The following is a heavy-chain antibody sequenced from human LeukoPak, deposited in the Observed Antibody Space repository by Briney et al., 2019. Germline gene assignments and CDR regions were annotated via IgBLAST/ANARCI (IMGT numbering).Heavy chain of an antibody. CDR1: GFTFNSYS. CDR3: ARENYYGSGSKDFDY. CDR2: ISSSSSTI. J-gene: IGHJ4*02. D-gene: IGHD3-10*01. V-gene: IGHV3-48*04. Sequence: GGSLRLSCAASGFTFNSYSMNWVRQAPGKGLEWVSYISSSSSTIYYADSVKGRFTISRDNAKNSLYLQMNSLRAEDTAVYYCARENYYGSGSKDFDYWGQGTLVTVSS.